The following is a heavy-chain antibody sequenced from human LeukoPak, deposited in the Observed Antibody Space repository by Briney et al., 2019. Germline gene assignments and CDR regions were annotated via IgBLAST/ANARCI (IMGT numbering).Heavy chain of an antibody. CDR3: VRDSSSSSLADP. Sequence: ASVKVSCKASGYTFTSYYMHWVRQGPGQGLEWMGIINPSGGSATYAQKFQGRVTMTRDTSTSTVYMDLSSLRSEDTAVYYCVRDSSSSSLADPWGQGTLVTVSS. V-gene: IGHV1-46*01. CDR1: GYTFTSYY. CDR2: INPSGGSA. D-gene: IGHD2-2*01. J-gene: IGHJ5*02.